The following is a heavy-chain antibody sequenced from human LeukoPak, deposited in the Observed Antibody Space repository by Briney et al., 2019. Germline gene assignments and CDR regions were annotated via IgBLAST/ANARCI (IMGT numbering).Heavy chain of an antibody. D-gene: IGHD6-13*01. J-gene: IGHJ4*02. CDR3: AIQPYSSSWYVLDY. V-gene: IGHV4-59*05. CDR1: GGSISSYY. Sequence: KPSETLSLTCTVSGGSISSYYWSWIRQPAGKGLEWIGSIYYSGSTYYNPSLKSRVTISVDTSKNQFSLKLSSVTAADTAVYYCAIQPYSSSWYVLDYWGQGTLVTVSS. CDR2: IYYSGST.